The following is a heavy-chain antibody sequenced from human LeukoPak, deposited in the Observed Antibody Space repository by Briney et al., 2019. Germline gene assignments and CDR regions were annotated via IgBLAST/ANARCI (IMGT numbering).Heavy chain of an antibody. V-gene: IGHV3-30-3*01. J-gene: IGHJ4*02. D-gene: IGHD3-3*01. Sequence: GGSLRLSCVVSGFTFSDYAMSWVRQAPGKGLEWVAVISYDGSNKYYADSVKGRFTISRDNSKNTLYLQMNSLRAEDTAVYYCARGRFLEWLLSDYWGQGTLVTVSS. CDR1: GFTFSDYA. CDR2: ISYDGSNK. CDR3: ARGRFLEWLLSDY.